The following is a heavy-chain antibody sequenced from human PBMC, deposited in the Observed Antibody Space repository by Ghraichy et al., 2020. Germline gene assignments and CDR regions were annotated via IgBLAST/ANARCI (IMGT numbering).Heavy chain of an antibody. D-gene: IGHD6-19*01. Sequence: SETLSLTCAVYGGSFSGYYWSWIRQPPGKGLEWIGEINHSGSTNYNPSLKSRVTISVDTSKNQFSLKLSSVTAADTAVYYCARDRYSSGWYVLHGMDVWGQGTTVTVSS. V-gene: IGHV4-34*01. CDR2: INHSGST. J-gene: IGHJ6*02. CDR3: ARDRYSSGWYVLHGMDV. CDR1: GGSFSGYY.